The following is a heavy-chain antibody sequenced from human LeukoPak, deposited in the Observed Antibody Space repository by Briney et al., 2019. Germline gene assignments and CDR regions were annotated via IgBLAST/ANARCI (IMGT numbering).Heavy chain of an antibody. Sequence: SQTLSLTCAISGDSVSSNSAAWNWIRQSPSRGLVWLGRTYYRSKWYNDYAVSVKSRITINPDTSKNQFSLQLNSVTPEDTAVYYCARYGSYYAHYYYYGMDVWGQGTTVTVSS. CDR3: ARYGSYYAHYYYYGMDV. V-gene: IGHV6-1*01. J-gene: IGHJ6*02. CDR1: GDSVSSNSAA. CDR2: TYYRSKWYN. D-gene: IGHD1-26*01.